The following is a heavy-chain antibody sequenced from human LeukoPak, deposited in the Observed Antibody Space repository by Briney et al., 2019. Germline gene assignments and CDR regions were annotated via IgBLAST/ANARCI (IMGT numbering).Heavy chain of an antibody. D-gene: IGHD1-14*01. Sequence: GASVKVSCKASRYTFTSYYIHWVRQAPGQGLEWMGIINPNGGSTSCAQKFQDRVTMTRDTSTSTVYMELSSLRSEDTAVYYCAREIRVTWSGYFDYWGQGTLVTVSS. CDR1: RYTFTSYY. J-gene: IGHJ4*02. CDR3: AREIRVTWSGYFDY. V-gene: IGHV1-46*01. CDR2: INPNGGST.